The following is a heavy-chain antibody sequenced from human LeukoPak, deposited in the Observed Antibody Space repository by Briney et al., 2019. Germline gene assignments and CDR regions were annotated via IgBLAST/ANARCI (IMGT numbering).Heavy chain of an antibody. J-gene: IGHJ3*02. CDR1: GYTFTSYG. CDR3: ARPGGSGSIEDAFDI. CDR2: ISAYNGNT. Sequence: GASVKVSCKASGYTFTSYGISWVRQAPGQGLEWMGWISAYNGNTNYAQKLQGRVTMTTDTSTSTAYMELRSLRSDDSAVYYCARPGGSGSIEDAFDIWGQGTMVTVSS. V-gene: IGHV1-18*01. D-gene: IGHD3-10*01.